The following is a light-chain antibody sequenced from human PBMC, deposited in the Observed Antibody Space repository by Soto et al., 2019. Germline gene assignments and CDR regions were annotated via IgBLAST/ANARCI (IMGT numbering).Light chain of an antibody. Sequence: QSVLTQPPSASGTPGQRVNISCSGSSSNIGSNYVYWYRQFPGTAPKLLIQRNNQRPSGVPARFSGSKSGTSASLAISGLRSEAEADYYCGGWDDSLSGSVFGGGTKLTVL. J-gene: IGLJ2*01. CDR2: RNN. CDR1: SSNIGSNY. V-gene: IGLV1-47*01. CDR3: GGWDDSLSGSV.